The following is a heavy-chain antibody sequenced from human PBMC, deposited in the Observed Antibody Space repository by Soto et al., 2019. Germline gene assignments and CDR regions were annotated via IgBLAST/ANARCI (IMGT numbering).Heavy chain of an antibody. CDR1: GGTFSSYT. CDR2: IIPILGIA. Sequence: SVKVSCKASGGTFSSYTISWVRQAPGQGLEWMGRIIPILGIANYAQKFQGRVTITADKSTSTAYMELSSLRSEDTAVYYCARENGSNYPLVKYYFDYWGQGTLVTVSS. CDR3: ARENGSNYPLVKYYFDY. D-gene: IGHD4-4*01. J-gene: IGHJ4*02. V-gene: IGHV1-69*04.